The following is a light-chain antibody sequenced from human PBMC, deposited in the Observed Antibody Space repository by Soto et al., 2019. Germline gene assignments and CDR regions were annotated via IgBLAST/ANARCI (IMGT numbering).Light chain of an antibody. CDR1: QGISSW. V-gene: IGKV1-12*01. J-gene: IGKJ1*01. CDR2: AAS. Sequence: DIQMTQSPSSVSASVGVRVTITCRASQGISSWLAWFQQKPGKAPKLLIHAASTLQSGVPSRFSGCGSGTDFTLTITSLQPEDFATYYCQQVNSFPWTFGQGTKVDIK. CDR3: QQVNSFPWT.